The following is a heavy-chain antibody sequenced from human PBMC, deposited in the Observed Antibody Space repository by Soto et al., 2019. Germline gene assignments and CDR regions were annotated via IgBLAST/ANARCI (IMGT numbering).Heavy chain of an antibody. CDR3: AREVTTKHFGY. CDR2: IYYSGST. V-gene: IGHV4-31*03. D-gene: IGHD4-17*01. CDR1: GGSISSGGYY. J-gene: IGHJ4*02. Sequence: TSETLSLTCTVSGGSISSGGYYWSWIRQHPGKGLEWIGYIYYSGSTYYNPSLKSRVTISVDTSKNQFSLKLSSVTAADTAVYYCAREVTTKHFGYWGQGTLVTVSS.